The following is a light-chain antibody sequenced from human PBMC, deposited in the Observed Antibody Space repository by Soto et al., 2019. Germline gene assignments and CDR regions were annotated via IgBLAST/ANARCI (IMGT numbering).Light chain of an antibody. CDR1: QSISRY. CDR2: GAS. CDR3: QQYAGCPRT. J-gene: IGKJ1*01. V-gene: IGKV3-20*01. Sequence: IVLTQSPGTLSLSPGERTTLSCRASQSISRYLAWYQQKPGQGPRLLIYGASTRATGIPARFSGSGSGTEFTLTISRVEAEDFEVDWCQQYAGCPRTFGQGTKVDIK.